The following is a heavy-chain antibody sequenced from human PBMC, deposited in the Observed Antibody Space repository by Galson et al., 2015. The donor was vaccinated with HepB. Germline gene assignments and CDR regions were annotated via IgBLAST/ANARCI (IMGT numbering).Heavy chain of an antibody. V-gene: IGHV3-33*01. CDR2: IWYDGSDK. J-gene: IGHJ4*02. D-gene: IGHD5-24*01. CDR3: ARDQGMATIDY. Sequence: SLRLSCAASGFTFSSYGMHWVRQAPGRGLEWVAIIWYDGSDKYYADSVKGRFTISRDNSKNTLYLQMNSLRAEDTAMYYCARDQGMATIDYWGQGTLVTVSS. CDR1: GFTFSSYG.